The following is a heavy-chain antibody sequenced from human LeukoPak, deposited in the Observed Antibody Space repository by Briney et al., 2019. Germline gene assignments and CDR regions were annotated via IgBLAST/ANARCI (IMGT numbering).Heavy chain of an antibody. D-gene: IGHD3-22*01. CDR3: ARGLVPSDITLK. CDR2: INGDGGDT. CDR1: GFTFSTYW. V-gene: IGHV3-74*01. J-gene: IGHJ3*01. Sequence: GGSLRLSCAASGFTFSTYWMHWVRQAPGKGLVWVARINGDGGDTNYADSVKGRFTISRDNARNTVYLQVNCLRAEDTAVYYCARGLVPSDITLKWGQGTMVTVSS.